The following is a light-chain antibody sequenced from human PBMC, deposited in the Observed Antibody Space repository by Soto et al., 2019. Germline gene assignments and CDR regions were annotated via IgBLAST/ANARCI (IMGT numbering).Light chain of an antibody. CDR3: CSFAGSYTSYV. V-gene: IGLV2-11*01. CDR1: SSDVGGSHY. CDR2: DVT. J-gene: IGLJ1*01. Sequence: QSALTQPRSVSGSPGQSVTISCTGSSSDVGGSHYVSWYQQHPGKAPKLMIYDVTKRPSGVPDRFSGYKSGNTASLTISGLQAEDEADYYCCSFAGSYTSYVFGTGTKLTVL.